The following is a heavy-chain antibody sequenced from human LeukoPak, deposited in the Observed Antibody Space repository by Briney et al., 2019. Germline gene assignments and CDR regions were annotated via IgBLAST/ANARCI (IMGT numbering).Heavy chain of an antibody. V-gene: IGHV4-59*08. D-gene: IGHD2-2*01. CDR1: GGSINPYY. Sequence: SETLSLICTVSGGSINPYYWSWIRQVPGKGLEWLGYFLYSGSANYNPSLKSRISISVDTSKKQISLTPTSVTAADTAVYYCARHCSTTTCQYYYYHMDVWGKGTTVTVSS. CDR2: FLYSGSA. CDR3: ARHCSTTTCQYYYYHMDV. J-gene: IGHJ6*03.